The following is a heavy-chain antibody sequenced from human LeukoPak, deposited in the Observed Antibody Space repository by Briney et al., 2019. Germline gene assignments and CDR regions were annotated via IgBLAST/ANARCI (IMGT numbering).Heavy chain of an antibody. CDR3: ARDSLKNGYNYDYFDY. CDR2: ISRGGDYT. CDR1: GFTFSSYS. V-gene: IGHV3-21*06. Sequence: PGGSLRLSCAASGFTFSSYSMNWVRQAPGKGLEWVSSISRGGDYTYSEDSVKGRFTISRDHSKNMLYLQMNSLTAEDTAVCYCARDSLKNGYNYDYFDYWGQGTLVTVSS. D-gene: IGHD5-24*01. J-gene: IGHJ4*02.